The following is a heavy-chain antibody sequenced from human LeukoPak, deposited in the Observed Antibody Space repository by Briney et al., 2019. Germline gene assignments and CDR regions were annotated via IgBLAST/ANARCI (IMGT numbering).Heavy chain of an antibody. Sequence: SETLSLTCTVSGGSISSYYWSWIRQPAEKGLEWIGRIYTSGSTNYNPSLRSRVTMSVDTSKNQFSLKLSSVTAADTAVYYCARGIAAAYYMDVWGKGTTVTVSS. J-gene: IGHJ6*03. CDR2: IYTSGST. CDR3: ARGIAAAYYMDV. CDR1: GGSISSYY. D-gene: IGHD6-13*01. V-gene: IGHV4-4*07.